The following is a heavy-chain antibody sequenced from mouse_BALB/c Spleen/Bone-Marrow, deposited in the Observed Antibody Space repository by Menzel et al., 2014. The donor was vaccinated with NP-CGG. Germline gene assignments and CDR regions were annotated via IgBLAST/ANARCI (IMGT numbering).Heavy chain of an antibody. V-gene: IGHV5-6*01. Sequence: EVNVVEPGGDLVKPGGSLKLSCAASGFTFSSYGMSWGRQTPDKRLEWVATISSGGSNTYYPDSVKGRFTISRDNAKNTLYLQMSSLKSEDTAMYYCARHQRYYAMDYWGQGTSVTVSS. J-gene: IGHJ4*01. CDR1: GFTFSSYG. CDR3: ARHQRYYAMDY. CDR2: ISSGGSNT.